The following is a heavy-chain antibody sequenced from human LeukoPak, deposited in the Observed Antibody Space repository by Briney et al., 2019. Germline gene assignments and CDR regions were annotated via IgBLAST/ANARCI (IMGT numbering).Heavy chain of an antibody. CDR1: GGSFSGYY. D-gene: IGHD6-19*01. V-gene: IGHV4-59*01. CDR3: ARSDSSGHPRD. J-gene: IGHJ4*02. Sequence: PSETLSLTCAVYGGSFSGYYWSWIRQPPGKGLEWIGYIYYSGSTNYNPSLKSRVTISVDTSKNQFSLKLGSVTAADTAVYYCARSDSSGHPRDWGQGTLVTVSS. CDR2: IYYSGST.